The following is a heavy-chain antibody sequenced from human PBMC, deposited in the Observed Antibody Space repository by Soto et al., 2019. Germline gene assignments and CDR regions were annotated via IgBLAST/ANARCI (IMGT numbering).Heavy chain of an antibody. D-gene: IGHD1-7*01. V-gene: IGHV3-23*01. J-gene: IGHJ3*02. CDR3: AKCMQAYWNYDAHHI. CDR1: GFTFSTYS. CDR2: ITASGGTT. Sequence: EVKLLESGGGLVQPGGSLRLSCAASGFTFSTYSMSWVRQAPGKGLEWVAHITASGGTTYYVDSVKGRFTISRDTSRNILYLQMNSLRAEDTALYYCAKCMQAYWNYDAHHIWGQGTMFTVSS.